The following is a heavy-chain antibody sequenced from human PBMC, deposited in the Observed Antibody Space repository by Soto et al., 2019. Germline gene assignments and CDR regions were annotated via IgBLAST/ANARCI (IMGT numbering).Heavy chain of an antibody. V-gene: IGHV3-30*18. CDR1: GFTFSSYG. CDR3: AKEQYYDFWSGYSPRGNWFDP. Sequence: GGSLRLSCAASGFTFSSYGMHWVRQAPGKGLEWVAVISYDGSNKYYADSVKGRFTISRDNSKNTLYMQMNSLRAEETAVYYCAKEQYYDFWSGYSPRGNWFDPWGQGTLVTVSS. D-gene: IGHD3-3*01. J-gene: IGHJ5*02. CDR2: ISYDGSNK.